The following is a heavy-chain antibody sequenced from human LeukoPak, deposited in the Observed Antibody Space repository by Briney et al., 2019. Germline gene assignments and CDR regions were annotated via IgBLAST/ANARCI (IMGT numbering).Heavy chain of an antibody. Sequence: PSETLSLTCTVSGGSISSYYWSWIRQPAGKGLEWIGRIYTSGSTNYNPSLKSRVTMSVDTSKNQFSLKLSSVTAADTAVYYCAREYSRGWFNYFDYWGQGTLVTVSS. CDR2: IYTSGST. CDR1: GGSISSYY. J-gene: IGHJ4*02. V-gene: IGHV4-4*07. D-gene: IGHD6-19*01. CDR3: AREYSRGWFNYFDY.